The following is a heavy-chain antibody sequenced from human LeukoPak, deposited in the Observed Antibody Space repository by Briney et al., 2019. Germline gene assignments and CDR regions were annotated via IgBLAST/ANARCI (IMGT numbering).Heavy chain of an antibody. CDR3: ARGLAFDY. J-gene: IGHJ4*02. V-gene: IGHV4-39*01. CDR1: GGSISSSSHY. Sequence: SETLSLTCTVSGGSISSSSHYWGWIRQPPGKGLEWIGSIYYSGSTYYNPSLKSRVTISVDTSKNQFSLKLSSVTAADTAVYYCARGLAFDYWGQGTLVTVSS. CDR2: IYYSGST.